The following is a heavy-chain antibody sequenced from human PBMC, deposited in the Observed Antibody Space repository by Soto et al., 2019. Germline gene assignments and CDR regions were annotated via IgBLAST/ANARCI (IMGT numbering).Heavy chain of an antibody. CDR3: ARGTYCSGGSCYSIFLRG. J-gene: IGHJ4*02. Sequence: EVQLVESGGGLVQPGGSLRLSCAASGFTFSSYWMHWVRQAPGKGLVWVSRINSDGSSTSYADSVKGRFTISRDNAKNTLYLQMNSLRAEDTAVYYCARGTYCSGGSCYSIFLRGWGQGTLVTVSS. D-gene: IGHD2-15*01. CDR1: GFTFSSYW. V-gene: IGHV3-74*01. CDR2: INSDGSST.